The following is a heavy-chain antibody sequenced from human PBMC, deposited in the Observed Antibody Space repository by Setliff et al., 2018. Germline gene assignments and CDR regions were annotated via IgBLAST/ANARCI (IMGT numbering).Heavy chain of an antibody. J-gene: IGHJ3*02. Sequence: PGGSLRLSCAASGFPFSSYGMHWVRQAPGKGLEYVSAISSNGGRLSYANSVKGRFTISRDVSTNTLYLQMGSLRVEDTAVYYCARIAEYDTLDIWGQGTMVTVSS. V-gene: IGHV3-64*01. CDR2: ISSNGGRL. CDR3: ARIAEYDTLDI. CDR1: GFPFSSYG.